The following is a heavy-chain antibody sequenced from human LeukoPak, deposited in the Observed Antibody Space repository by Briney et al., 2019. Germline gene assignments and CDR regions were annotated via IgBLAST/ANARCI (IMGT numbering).Heavy chain of an antibody. J-gene: IGHJ4*02. CDR1: GGSFSGYY. D-gene: IGHD1-26*01. Sequence: SETLSLTCAVYGGSFSGYYWSWIRQPPGKGLEWIGEINHSGSTNYNPSLKSRVTISVDTPKNQFSLKLSSVTAADTAVYYCARGIVVGATRSFDYWGQGTLVTVPS. V-gene: IGHV4-34*01. CDR2: INHSGST. CDR3: ARGIVVGATRSFDY.